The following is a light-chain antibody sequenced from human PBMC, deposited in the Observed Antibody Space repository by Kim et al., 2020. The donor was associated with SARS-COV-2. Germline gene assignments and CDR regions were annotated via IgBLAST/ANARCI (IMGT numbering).Light chain of an antibody. CDR2: DVS. Sequence: QSALTQPRSVSGSPGQSVTISCTGTSNDVGGYIFVSWYQQHLGKVPKVMIHDVSKRPSGVPDRFSGSKSGNTASLTISGLQPADEANYYCCSYAGNAGILFGGGTRLTVL. J-gene: IGLJ2*01. CDR1: SNDVGGYIF. CDR3: CSYAGNAGIL. V-gene: IGLV2-11*01.